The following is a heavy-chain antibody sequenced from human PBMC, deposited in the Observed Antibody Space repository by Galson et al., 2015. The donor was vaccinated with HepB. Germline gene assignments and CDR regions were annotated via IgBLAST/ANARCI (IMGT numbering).Heavy chain of an antibody. CDR1: GGTFSSYA. D-gene: IGHD3-9*01. V-gene: IGHV1-69*04. Sequence: SVKVSCKASGGTFSSYAIHWVRQAPGQGLEWMGRIIPILGIANYAQKFQGRVTITADKSTSTAYMELSSLRSEDTAVYYCARAVLRYFDWYGVFDYWGQGTLVTVSS. J-gene: IGHJ4*02. CDR2: IIPILGIA. CDR3: ARAVLRYFDWYGVFDY.